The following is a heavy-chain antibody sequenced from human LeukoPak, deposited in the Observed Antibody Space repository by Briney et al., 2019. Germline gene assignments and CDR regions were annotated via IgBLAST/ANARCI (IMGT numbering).Heavy chain of an antibody. Sequence: GESLKISCKGSGYKFNAYWIAWVRQMPGKGLEWMGIIYPDDSDTRYSPSFQGQVTISADQSVSIDYLQWSSLKASDTAMYYCARPNITSYYDSRGYDGFDVWGQGTMVIVSS. J-gene: IGHJ3*01. D-gene: IGHD3-22*01. CDR3: ARPNITSYYDSRGYDGFDV. V-gene: IGHV5-51*01. CDR1: GYKFNAYW. CDR2: IYPDDSDT.